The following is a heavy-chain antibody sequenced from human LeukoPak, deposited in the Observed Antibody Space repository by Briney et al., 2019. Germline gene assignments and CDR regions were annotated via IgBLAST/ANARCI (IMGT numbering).Heavy chain of an antibody. CDR1: GYSFTSYW. V-gene: IGHV5-10-1*01. CDR2: IDPSDSYT. D-gene: IGHD1-26*01. Sequence: GESLKISFKGSGYSFTSYWISWVRQMPGKGVEWMGRIDPSDSYTNYSPSFQGHVTISADKSISTAYLQWSSLKASDTAMYYCARLPVGATKWFDPWGQGTLVTV. J-gene: IGHJ5*02. CDR3: ARLPVGATKWFDP.